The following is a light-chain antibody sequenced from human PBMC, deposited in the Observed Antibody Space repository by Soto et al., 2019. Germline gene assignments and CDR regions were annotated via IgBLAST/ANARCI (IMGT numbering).Light chain of an antibody. V-gene: IGKV1-39*01. CDR2: ESS. CDR3: QQTSTAPFT. CDR1: QNINIY. J-gene: IGKJ3*01. Sequence: DIELTQSPSSLSASVGDRGTVTCRSSQNINIYLNWYQQKPGKAPKLLIFESSNLQSGVPSRFSGSGSRRDFTLTISSLQREDFATYFCQQTSTAPFTFGPGTKVDFK.